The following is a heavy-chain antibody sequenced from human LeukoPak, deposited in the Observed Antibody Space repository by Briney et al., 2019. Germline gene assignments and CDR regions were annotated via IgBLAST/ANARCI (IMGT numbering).Heavy chain of an antibody. J-gene: IGHJ4*02. Sequence: GGSLRLPCAASGFTFSSNYMSWVRQAPGKGLEWVSVIYSGGSTYYADSVKGRFTISRDNSKNTLYLQMNSLRAEDTAVYYCASNYNYYDSSGYSDYFDYWGQGTLVTVSS. D-gene: IGHD3-22*01. V-gene: IGHV3-66*01. CDR2: IYSGGST. CDR3: ASNYNYYDSSGYSDYFDY. CDR1: GFTFSSNY.